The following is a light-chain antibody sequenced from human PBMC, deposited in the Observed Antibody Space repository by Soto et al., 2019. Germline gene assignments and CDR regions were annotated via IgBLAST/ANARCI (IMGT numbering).Light chain of an antibody. CDR3: CSYAGSYTPDV. J-gene: IGLJ1*01. CDR2: DVS. Sequence: LTQPRSVSGSPGQSITISCTGTSSDVGGYNYVSWYQQHPGKAPKLMIYDVSKRPSGVPDRFSGSKSGNTASLTISGLQAEDEADYYCCSYAGSYTPDVFGAGTKLTVL. CDR1: SSDVGGYNY. V-gene: IGLV2-11*01.